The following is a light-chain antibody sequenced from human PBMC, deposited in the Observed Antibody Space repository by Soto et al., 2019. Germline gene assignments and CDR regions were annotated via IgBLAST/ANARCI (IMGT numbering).Light chain of an antibody. Sequence: EIVLTQSPGTLSLSPGERATLSCRASQNISRNYLAWFQQKPGQAPRLLIFGASGRATGITDRFSGSGSGTDFTLIISRLEPEDFALYYCQQYGDSPRTFGQGTKVDIK. CDR1: QNISRNY. J-gene: IGKJ1*01. V-gene: IGKV3-20*01. CDR2: GAS. CDR3: QQYGDSPRT.